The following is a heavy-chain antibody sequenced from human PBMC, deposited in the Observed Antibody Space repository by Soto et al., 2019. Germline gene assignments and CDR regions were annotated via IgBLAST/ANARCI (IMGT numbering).Heavy chain of an antibody. Sequence: QVQLVQSGAEVKKPGSSVKVSCKASGGTFSSYAISWVRQAPGQGLEWMGGIIPIFGTANYAQKFQGRVTITADKSTSTAYMELSSLRSEGTAVYYCASPVVDTAMYWWFDPWGQGTLVTVSS. V-gene: IGHV1-69*06. D-gene: IGHD5-18*01. CDR3: ASPVVDTAMYWWFDP. CDR2: IIPIFGTA. CDR1: GGTFSSYA. J-gene: IGHJ5*02.